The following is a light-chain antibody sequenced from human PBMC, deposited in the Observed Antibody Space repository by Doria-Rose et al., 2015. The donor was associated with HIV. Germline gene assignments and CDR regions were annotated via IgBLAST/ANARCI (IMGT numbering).Light chain of an antibody. CDR3: QHFDKYFSWT. V-gene: IGKV1-5*03. CDR1: QSISNW. CDR2: KAS. J-gene: IGKJ1*01. Sequence: DIQLAQSPSTLSASVGDRVTITCPASQSISNWLDWYQQKPGQAPKLLISKASTLQSGVPSRFRGSGSGTEFTLTINSLQPDDFATYYCQHFDKYFSWTFGHGTKVDIK.